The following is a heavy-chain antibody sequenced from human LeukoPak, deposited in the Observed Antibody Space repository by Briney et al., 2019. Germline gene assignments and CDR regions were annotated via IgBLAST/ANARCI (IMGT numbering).Heavy chain of an antibody. V-gene: IGHV4-39*07. CDR1: GGSISSSIYY. CDR2: MSYSGST. J-gene: IGHJ6*03. D-gene: IGHD1-14*01. Sequence: SETLSLTCTVSGGSISSSIYYWGWIRQPPGKGLEWIGSMSYSGSTYYNPSLKSRVTISVDTSKNQFSLKLSSVTAADTAVYYCARVENLYYYYYMDVWGKGTTVTVSS. CDR3: ARVENLYYYYYMDV.